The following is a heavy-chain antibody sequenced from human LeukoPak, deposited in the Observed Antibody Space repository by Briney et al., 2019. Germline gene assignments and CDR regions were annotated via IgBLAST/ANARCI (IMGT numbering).Heavy chain of an antibody. Sequence: QPGGSLRLSCAASGFTFSSSAMNWVRRAPGKGLEWVSGISGSGDATYSADSVTGRFTISRDNAKNSLFLQMNNLRDEDSAVYYCARAMLMTPKAPFAYWGQGTLVTVSS. CDR3: ARAMLMTPKAPFAY. J-gene: IGHJ4*02. V-gene: IGHV3-23*01. D-gene: IGHD2-15*01. CDR2: ISGSGDAT. CDR1: GFTFSSSA.